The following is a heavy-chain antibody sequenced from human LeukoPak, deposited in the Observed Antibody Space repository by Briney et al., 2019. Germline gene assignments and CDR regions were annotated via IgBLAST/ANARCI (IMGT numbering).Heavy chain of an antibody. Sequence: ASVKVSCNASGYTFTSCYMHWVRQPPAQGLEWMGIINPSGGSRSYSQKFQGRVTMTRGTSTSTVYMELSSRRSEDTAVYYCARDRRGGQQLVREYFDYWGQGTLVTVSS. CDR2: INPSGGSR. V-gene: IGHV1-46*01. CDR1: GYTFTSCY. CDR3: ARDRRGGQQLVREYFDY. J-gene: IGHJ4*02. D-gene: IGHD6-13*01.